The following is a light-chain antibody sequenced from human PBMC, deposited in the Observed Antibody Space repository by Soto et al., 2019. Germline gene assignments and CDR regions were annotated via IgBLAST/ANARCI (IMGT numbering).Light chain of an antibody. Sequence: DIVMTXXPXXXXVXXXEXXSLXCRSSQSLLHSNGYNYLDWYLQKPGQSPQLLIYLGSNRASGVPDRFTGSGSGTDFTLKISRVEAEDVGVYYCMQALQTPFTFGQGTRLEI. CDR3: MQALQTPFT. J-gene: IGKJ5*01. V-gene: IGKV2-28*01. CDR1: QSLLHSNGYNY. CDR2: LGS.